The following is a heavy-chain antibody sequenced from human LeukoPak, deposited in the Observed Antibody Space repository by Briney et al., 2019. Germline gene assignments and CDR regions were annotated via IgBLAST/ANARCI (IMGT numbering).Heavy chain of an antibody. V-gene: IGHV3-53*01. J-gene: IGHJ5*02. CDR3: ARGDTVTGNWFDP. D-gene: IGHD4-17*01. CDR2: IYSGGST. CDR1: GFTVSSNY. Sequence: PGGSLRPSCAASGFTVSSNYMSWVRQAPGKGLEWVSVIYSGGSTYYADSVKGRFTISRDNSKNTLYLQMTSLRAEDTAVYYCARGDTVTGNWFDPWGQGTLVTVSS.